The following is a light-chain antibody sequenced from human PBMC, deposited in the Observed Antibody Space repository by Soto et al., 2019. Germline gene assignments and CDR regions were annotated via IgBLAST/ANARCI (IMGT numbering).Light chain of an antibody. CDR1: SSDVGGYNY. J-gene: IGLJ1*01. CDR3: SSYTSSGIYV. V-gene: IGLV2-14*01. Sequence: LTQPASVSGSPGQSITISCTGTSSDVGGYNYVSWYQQHPGKAPKLMIYEVSNRPSGISTRFSGSKSGNTASLTISGLQAEDEADYYCSSYTSSGIYVFGTGTKVTVL. CDR2: EVS.